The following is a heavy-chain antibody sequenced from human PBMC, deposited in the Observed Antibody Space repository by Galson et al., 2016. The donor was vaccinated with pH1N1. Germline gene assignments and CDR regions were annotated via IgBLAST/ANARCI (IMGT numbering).Heavy chain of an antibody. CDR1: GYTFTKYY. CDR2: INPSGDNT. J-gene: IGHJ4*02. Sequence: SVKVSCKASGYTFTKYYMHWVRQAPGQGLEWMGIINPSGDNTVYGEKFQGRVTLTSETSTSIAYMDLSNLRSDDTALYYCARWRSTLGVTGFDLWGQGTLVTLSS. D-gene: IGHD3-10*01. V-gene: IGHV1-46*03. CDR3: ARWRSTLGVTGFDL.